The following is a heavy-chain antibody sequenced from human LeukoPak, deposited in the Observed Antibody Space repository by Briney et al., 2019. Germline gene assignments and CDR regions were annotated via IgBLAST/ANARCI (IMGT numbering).Heavy chain of an antibody. D-gene: IGHD2-21*02. J-gene: IGHJ5*02. Sequence: PGRSLRLSCAASGFTFSSYAMHWVRQAPGKGLEWVAVISYDGSNKYYADSVKGRFTISRDNAKNSLYLQMNSLRAEDTAVYYCARESCGGDCYSINWFDPWGQGTLVTVSS. CDR1: GFTFSSYA. V-gene: IGHV3-30-3*01. CDR2: ISYDGSNK. CDR3: ARESCGGDCYSINWFDP.